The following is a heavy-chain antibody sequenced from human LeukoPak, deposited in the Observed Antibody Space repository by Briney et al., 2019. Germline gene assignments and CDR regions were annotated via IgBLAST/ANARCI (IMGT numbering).Heavy chain of an antibody. J-gene: IGHJ4*02. V-gene: IGHV1-69*06. D-gene: IGHD6-13*01. CDR2: IIPIFGTA. Sequence: SVKVSCKAPGGTFSSYAISWVRQAPGQGLEWMGGIIPIFGTANYAQKFQGRVTITADKSTSTAYMELSSLRSEDTAVYYCARDGGYSSSWYGYWGQGTLVTVSS. CDR3: ARDGGYSSSWYGY. CDR1: GGTFSSYA.